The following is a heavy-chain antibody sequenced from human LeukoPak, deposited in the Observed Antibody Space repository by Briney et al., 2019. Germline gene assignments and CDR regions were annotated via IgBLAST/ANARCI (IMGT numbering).Heavy chain of an antibody. CDR3: ARVGVVVVAAAFEY. CDR1: VYTFTRYY. D-gene: IGHD2-15*01. CDR2: FSPNSGGT. Sequence: GSVKLSCKASVYTFTRYYMNWVRQAPGQGVEWMGRFSPNSGGTNYAQKFQGRVTMTRDTSIRTASMELSRLRSDDTAVYYCARVGVVVVAAAFEYWGQGTLVTVSS. J-gene: IGHJ4*02. V-gene: IGHV1-2*06.